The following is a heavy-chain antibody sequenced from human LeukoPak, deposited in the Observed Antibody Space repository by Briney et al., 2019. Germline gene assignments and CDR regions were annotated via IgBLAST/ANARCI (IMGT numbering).Heavy chain of an antibody. D-gene: IGHD3-22*01. J-gene: IGHJ4*02. Sequence: PGGSLRLSCAASGFTFSNYAMSWVRQAPGKGLEWVSAISANGGGTYYADSVKGRFTISRDNSKNTLYLQMNSLRAEDTAVYYCARDLSYYYDSSGYSYIDYWGQGTLVTVSS. CDR3: ARDLSYYYDSSGYSYIDY. V-gene: IGHV3-23*01. CDR2: ISANGGGT. CDR1: GFTFSNYA.